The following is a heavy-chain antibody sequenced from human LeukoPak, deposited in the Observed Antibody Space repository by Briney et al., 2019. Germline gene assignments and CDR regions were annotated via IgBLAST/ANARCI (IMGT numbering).Heavy chain of an antibody. CDR1: VGTFSSYA. Sequence: SVKVSCKASVGTFSSYAISWVRQAPGQGLEWMGGIIPIFGTANYAQKFQGRVTITADESTSTAYVELSSLRSEDTAVYYCARDLLDIVVVPAATYYYYGMDVWGQGTTVTVSS. V-gene: IGHV1-69*01. CDR2: IIPIFGTA. D-gene: IGHD2-2*01. J-gene: IGHJ6*02. CDR3: ARDLLDIVVVPAATYYYYGMDV.